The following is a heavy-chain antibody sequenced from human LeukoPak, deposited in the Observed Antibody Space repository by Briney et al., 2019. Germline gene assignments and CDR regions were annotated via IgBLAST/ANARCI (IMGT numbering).Heavy chain of an antibody. CDR2: IYTSGCT. CDR1: GGSISSYY. V-gene: IGHV4-4*09. J-gene: IGHJ6*03. Sequence: PSETLSLTCTVSGGSISSYYWSWIRQPPGKGLEWIGYIYTSGCTNYNPSLKSRVTISVDTSKNQFSLKLSSVTAADTAVYYCARGEYSSSPLYYYYYYKDVWGKGTTVTVSS. CDR3: ARGEYSSSPLYYYYYYKDV. D-gene: IGHD6-6*01.